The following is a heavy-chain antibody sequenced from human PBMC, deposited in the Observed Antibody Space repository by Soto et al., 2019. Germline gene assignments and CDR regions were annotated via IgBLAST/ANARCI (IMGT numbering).Heavy chain of an antibody. Sequence: QAQLVQSGAEVKEPGASVKVSCKASGYYFTTSGITWVRQAPGQGLEWMGWISTYNGNTNYAQKLQDRVTLTTNTSTSTAYMELRSLRSDDTAVYYCARRLYGDYDYWGQGTLVTVS. CDR2: ISTYNGNT. CDR3: ARRLYGDYDY. D-gene: IGHD4-17*01. V-gene: IGHV1-18*01. J-gene: IGHJ4*02. CDR1: GYYFTTSG.